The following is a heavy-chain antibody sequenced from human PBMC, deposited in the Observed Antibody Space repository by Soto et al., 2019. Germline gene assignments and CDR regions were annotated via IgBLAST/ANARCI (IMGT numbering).Heavy chain of an antibody. CDR1: GGSISSGDYY. V-gene: IGHV4-30-4*01. J-gene: IGHJ6*02. CDR2: IYYSGST. D-gene: IGHD2-2*01. CDR3: ARDLGEYCSSTSCRDYGMDV. Sequence: SETLSLTCTVSGGSISSGDYYWSWIRQPPGKGLEWIGYIYYSGSTYYNPSLKSRVTISVDTSKNQFSLKLSSVTAADTAVYYCARDLGEYCSSTSCRDYGMDVWGQGTTVTVSS.